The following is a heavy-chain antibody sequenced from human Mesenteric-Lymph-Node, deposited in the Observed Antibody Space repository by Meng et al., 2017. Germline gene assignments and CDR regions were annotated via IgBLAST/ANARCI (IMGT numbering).Heavy chain of an antibody. J-gene: IGHJ4*02. Sequence: GESLKISCAASGFTFSDYYMSWIRQAPGKGLEWVSYISSSGSTIYYADSVKGRFTISRDNAKNSLYLQMNSLRAEDTAVYYCARVGGRWLQYAFDYWGQGTLVTVSS. CDR3: ARVGGRWLQYAFDY. D-gene: IGHD5-24*01. V-gene: IGHV3-11*01. CDR2: ISSSGSTI. CDR1: GFTFSDYY.